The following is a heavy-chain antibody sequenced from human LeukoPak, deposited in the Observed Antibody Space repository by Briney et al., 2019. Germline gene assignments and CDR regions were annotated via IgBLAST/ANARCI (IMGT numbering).Heavy chain of an antibody. CDR3: AKALHVRTLWFGELSAPGY. V-gene: IGHV3-9*01. J-gene: IGHJ4*02. CDR2: ISWNSGSI. D-gene: IGHD3-10*01. CDR1: GFTFDDYA. Sequence: GGSLRLSCAASGFTFDDYAMRWVRQAPGKGLEWVSGISWNSGSIGYADSVKGRFTISRDNAKNSLYLQMNSLRAEDTALYYCAKALHVRTLWFGELSAPGYWGQGTLVTVSS.